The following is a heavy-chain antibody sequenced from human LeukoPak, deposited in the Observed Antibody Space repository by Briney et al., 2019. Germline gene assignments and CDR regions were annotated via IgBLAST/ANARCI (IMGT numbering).Heavy chain of an antibody. Sequence: ASVKVSCKTSGYIFTNYGITWVRQAPGQGLEWLGWMNSNNGNAQYAQKVQGRVTMTTDTSTSTAYMELRSLRSDDTAVYYCARDRGSIAVADDFDYWGQGTLVTVSS. CDR3: ARDRGSIAVADDFDY. V-gene: IGHV1-18*01. CDR1: GYIFTNYG. J-gene: IGHJ4*02. CDR2: MNSNNGNA. D-gene: IGHD6-19*01.